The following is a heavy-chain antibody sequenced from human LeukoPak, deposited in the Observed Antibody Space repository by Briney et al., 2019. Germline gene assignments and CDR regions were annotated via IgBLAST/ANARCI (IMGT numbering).Heavy chain of an antibody. V-gene: IGHV4-4*02. J-gene: IGHJ5*02. CDR2: IYHSGST. CDR1: GGSISSSNW. CDR3: ARDTSGSSSWERGYNWFDP. D-gene: IGHD6-13*01. Sequence: PSGTLSLTCAVSGGSISSSNWWSWVRQPPGKGLEWIGEIYHSGSTNYNPSLKSRVTISVDKSKNQFSLKLSSVTAADTAVYYCARDTSGSSSWERGYNWFDPWGQGTLVTVSS.